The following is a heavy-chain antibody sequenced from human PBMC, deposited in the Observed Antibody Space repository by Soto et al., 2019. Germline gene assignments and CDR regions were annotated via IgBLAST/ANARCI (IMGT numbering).Heavy chain of an antibody. D-gene: IGHD2-15*01. CDR1: GGSFSGYY. V-gene: IGHV4-34*01. Sequence: SETLSLTCAVYGGSFSGYYWSWIRQPPGKGLEWIGEINHSGSTNYNPSLKSRVTISVDTSKNQFSLKLSSVTAADTAVYYCARASGGSCYSPDYYCYGMDVWGQGTTVTVSS. J-gene: IGHJ6*02. CDR3: ARASGGSCYSPDYYCYGMDV. CDR2: INHSGST.